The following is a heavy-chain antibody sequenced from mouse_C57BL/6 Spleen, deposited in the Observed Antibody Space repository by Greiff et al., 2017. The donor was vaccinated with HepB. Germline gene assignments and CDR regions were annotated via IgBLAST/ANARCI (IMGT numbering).Heavy chain of an antibody. Sequence: EVHLVESGGGLVKPGGSLKLSCAASGFTFSSYAMSWVRQTPEKRLEWVATISDGGSYTYYPDNVKGRFTISRDNAKNNLYLQMSHLKSEDTAMYYCARRGGSSYYYAMDYWGQGTSVTVSS. CDR3: ARRGGSSYYYAMDY. V-gene: IGHV5-4*01. CDR1: GFTFSSYA. J-gene: IGHJ4*01. CDR2: ISDGGSYT. D-gene: IGHD1-1*01.